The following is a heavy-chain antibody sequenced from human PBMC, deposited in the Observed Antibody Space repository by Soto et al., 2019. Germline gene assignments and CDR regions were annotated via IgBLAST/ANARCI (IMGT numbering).Heavy chain of an antibody. CDR3: ARNTSGGFDS. CDR2: ITVYNGIT. CDR1: GYTFSTSS. V-gene: IGHV1-18*01. D-gene: IGHD3-10*01. J-gene: IGHJ4*02. Sequence: QVQLVQSGAEVMKPGASVKVSCKASGYTFSTSSITWVRQAPGQGLECLGWITVYNGITKYAQNVQGRVGMPADTASDTAYMELRSLRYGDTAVYYCARNTSGGFDSWGQGTLVTVSS.